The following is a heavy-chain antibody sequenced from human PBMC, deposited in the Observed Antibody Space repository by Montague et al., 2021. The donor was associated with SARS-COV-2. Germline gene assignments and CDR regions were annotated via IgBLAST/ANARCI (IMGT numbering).Heavy chain of an antibody. CDR3: ERSTVTTGSEY. D-gene: IGHD4-17*01. V-gene: IGHV2-70*11. CDR1: GFSLSTSGMC. CDR2: IDWDDDE. J-gene: IGHJ4*02. Sequence: PALVKPTQTLTLTCTFSGFSLSTSGMCVSWIRQPPGKALEWLARIDWDDDEYYSTSLKTSLTISKNTSKNQVVLTMTNMDPVDTATYYCERSTVTTGSEYWGQGTLVTVSS.